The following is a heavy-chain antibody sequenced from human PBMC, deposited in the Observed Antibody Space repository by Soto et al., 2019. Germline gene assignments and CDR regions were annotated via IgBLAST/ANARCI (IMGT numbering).Heavy chain of an antibody. CDR3: AEDQIPLRCRYGMDV. CDR2: ISYDGSNK. V-gene: IGHV3-30*18. Sequence: QVQLVESGGGVVQPGRSLRLSCAASGFTFSSYGMHWVRQAPGKGLEWVAVISYDGSNKYYADSVKGRFTISRDNSKDTLYLQMNRLRAEDTAVYYCAEDQIPLRCRYGMDVWGQGTTVTVSS. CDR1: GFTFSSYG. J-gene: IGHJ6*02. D-gene: IGHD4-17*01.